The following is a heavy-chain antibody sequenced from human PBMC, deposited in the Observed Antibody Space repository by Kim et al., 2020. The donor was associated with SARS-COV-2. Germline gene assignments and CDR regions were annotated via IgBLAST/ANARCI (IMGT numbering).Heavy chain of an antibody. V-gene: IGHV3-33*01. D-gene: IGHD3-9*01. CDR2: IWYDGSNK. CDR3: ARDTQGRYFDWLLMEANGMDV. J-gene: IGHJ6*02. Sequence: GGSLRLSCAASGFTFSSYGMHWVRQAPGKGLEWVAVIWYDGSNKYYADSVKGRFTISRDNSKNTLYLQMNSLRAEDTAVYYCARDTQGRYFDWLLMEANGMDVWGQGTTVTVSS. CDR1: GFTFSSYG.